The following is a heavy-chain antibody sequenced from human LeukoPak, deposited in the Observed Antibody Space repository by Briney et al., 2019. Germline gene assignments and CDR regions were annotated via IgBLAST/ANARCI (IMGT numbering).Heavy chain of an antibody. D-gene: IGHD3-22*01. CDR1: GGSISSYY. J-gene: IGHJ4*02. CDR3: ARHYSMWLATQLDY. V-gene: IGHV4-59*08. CDR2: IYYSGST. Sequence: SETPSLTCTVSGGSISSYYWSWIRQPPGKGLEWIGYIYYSGSTNYNPSLKSRVTISVDTSKNQFSLKLSSVTAADTAVYYCARHYSMWLATQLDYWGQGTLVTVSS.